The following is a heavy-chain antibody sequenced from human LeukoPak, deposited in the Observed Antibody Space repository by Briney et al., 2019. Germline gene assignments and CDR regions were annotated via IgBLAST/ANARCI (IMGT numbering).Heavy chain of an antibody. CDR3: ARDRGRYYDSRGFYWGYYFDS. D-gene: IGHD3-22*01. CDR1: GFTFRSFG. J-gene: IGHJ4*02. Sequence: GGSLRLSCAASGFTFRSFGMNWVRQAPGKGLEWVSGIYTNGRDTRYADSVKGRFTISRDNAKNSLYLQMNSLRAEDTAVYYCARDRGRYYDSRGFYWGYYFDSRGQGILVTVST. CDR2: IYTNGRDT. V-gene: IGHV3-21*04.